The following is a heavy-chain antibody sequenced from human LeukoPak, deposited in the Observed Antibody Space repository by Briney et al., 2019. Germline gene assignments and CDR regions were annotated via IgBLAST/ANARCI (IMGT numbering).Heavy chain of an antibody. CDR2: IYPGDSDT. V-gene: IGHV5-51*01. Sequence: AESLKISCEGAGYSFTSYWIGWVRDMPGERLEWVGIIYPGDSDTRYSPSFQGPVTISAAKSTTTAYLQWSSLKASNTAMYYCARDGGSGSYFAFDIWGQGTMVTVSS. CDR1: GYSFTSYW. CDR3: ARDGGSGSYFAFDI. D-gene: IGHD3-10*01. J-gene: IGHJ3*02.